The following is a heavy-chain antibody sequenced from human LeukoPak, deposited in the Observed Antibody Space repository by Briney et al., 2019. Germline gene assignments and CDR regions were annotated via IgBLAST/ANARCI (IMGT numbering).Heavy chain of an antibody. CDR1: GYALIAVA. CDR2: IDLEEGKK. J-gene: IGHJ2*01. D-gene: IGHD3-10*01. Sequence: ASVKVPCKVSGYALIAVAMHWLRRAPGKGLEWMGGIDLEEGKKINAQKFQGRLSVTEDTSTDTAHMELSNLRSEDTAVYYCATQGRGRGMWYFDVWGRGTLVTVSS. V-gene: IGHV1-24*01. CDR3: ATQGRGRGMWYFDV.